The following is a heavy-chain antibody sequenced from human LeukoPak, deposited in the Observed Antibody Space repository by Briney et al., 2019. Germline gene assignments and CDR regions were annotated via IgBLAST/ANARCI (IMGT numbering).Heavy chain of an antibody. J-gene: IGHJ6*03. CDR1: GYTFTGYY. D-gene: IGHD2-21*01. V-gene: IGHV1-2*02. Sequence: ASVKVSCKASGYTFTGYYMHWVRQAPGQGLEWMGWVNPNSGGTNYAQKFQGRVTMTRDTSISTAYMELSRLRSDDTAVYYCARDGVISFGYYYYYMDVWGKGTTVTVSS. CDR3: ARDGVISFGYYYYYMDV. CDR2: VNPNSGGT.